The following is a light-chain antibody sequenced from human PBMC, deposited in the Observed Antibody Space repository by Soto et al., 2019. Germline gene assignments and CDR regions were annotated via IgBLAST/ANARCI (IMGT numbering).Light chain of an antibody. J-gene: IGKJ4*01. Sequence: EIVLTQSPATLSVSPGERATLSCRVSQSVSNNLAWYQQKPGQAPRLLIYGASTTATGIPARFSGSGSGTEFTLTISSLQSEDFGVYYCQQHNGWPLTFGGGTKVEIK. CDR2: GAS. CDR3: QQHNGWPLT. CDR1: QSVSNN. V-gene: IGKV3-15*01.